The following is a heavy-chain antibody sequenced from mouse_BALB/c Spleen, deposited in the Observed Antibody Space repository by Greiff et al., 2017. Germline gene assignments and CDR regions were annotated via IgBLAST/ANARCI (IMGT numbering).Heavy chain of an antibody. Sequence: VQLQQSGAELVRPGASVTLSCKASGYTFTDYEMHWVKQTPVHGLEWIGAIDPETGGTAYNQKFKCKATLTADKSSSTAYMELHSLTSEDSAVYYCARSVGQGYFDVWGAGTTVTVSS. D-gene: IGHD3-3*01. CDR2: IDPETGGT. J-gene: IGHJ1*01. V-gene: IGHV1-15*01. CDR1: GYTFTDYE. CDR3: ARSVGQGYFDV.